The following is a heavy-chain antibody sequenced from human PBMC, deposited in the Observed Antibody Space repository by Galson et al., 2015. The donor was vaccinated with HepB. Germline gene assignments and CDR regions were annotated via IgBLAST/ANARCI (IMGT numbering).Heavy chain of an antibody. CDR2: TYYRSKWYN. V-gene: IGHV6-1*01. Sequence: CAISGDSVSSTSAAWNWIRQSPSRGLEWLGRTYYRSKWYNDYAVSVKSRISINPDTSKNQFSLQLKSVTPEDTAVYYCAATIVADIDHWGQGTLVTVS. J-gene: IGHJ4*02. CDR3: AATIVADIDH. D-gene: IGHD6-25*01. CDR1: GDSVSSTSAA.